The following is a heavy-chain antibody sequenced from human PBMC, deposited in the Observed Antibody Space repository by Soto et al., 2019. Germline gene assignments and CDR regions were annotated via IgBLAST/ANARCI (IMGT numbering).Heavy chain of an antibody. J-gene: IGHJ6*01. V-gene: IGHV3-7*05. CDR3: ATDGSTSCYSYDYHGMDV. CDR2: INQDGSEK. Sequence: EVQLVESGGGLVQPGGSLRLSCGASGFTFRTYWLSWVRQVPGKGLEWVANINQDGSEKNYVDSVKGRFTISRDNAKNSLYLQMSSLRAEDTALYYCATDGSTSCYSYDYHGMDVWGQGTTVTVSS. CDR1: GFTFRTYW. D-gene: IGHD5-18*01.